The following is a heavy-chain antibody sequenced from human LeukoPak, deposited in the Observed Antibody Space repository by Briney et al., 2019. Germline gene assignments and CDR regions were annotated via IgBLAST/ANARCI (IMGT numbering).Heavy chain of an antibody. V-gene: IGHV3-30*03. Sequence: GGSLRLSCAASGFTFSSYGMPWVRQAPGKGLEWVAVISYDGSNKYYADSVKGRFTISRDNSKNTLYLQMNSLRAEDTAVYYCARDGGSGRSLSLYYYGMDVWGQGTTVTVSS. CDR2: ISYDGSNK. D-gene: IGHD3-10*01. J-gene: IGHJ6*02. CDR3: ARDGGSGRSLSLYYYGMDV. CDR1: GFTFSSYG.